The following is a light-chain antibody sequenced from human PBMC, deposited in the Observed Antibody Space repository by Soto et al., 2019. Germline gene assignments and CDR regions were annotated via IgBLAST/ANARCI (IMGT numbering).Light chain of an antibody. CDR1: QAINTY. V-gene: IGKV1-39*01. J-gene: IGKJ4*02. CDR3: QQSYGSPGLK. CDR2: AAV. Sequence: EIRLTQSPESLAASGGDTVTITCWARQAINTYSNWSQQKPWGAPKILIYAAVGLQPRVPSRFSGSGSGTPYELTIWGLQPEDFGTYYCQQSYGSPGLKFGGGPRVEIK.